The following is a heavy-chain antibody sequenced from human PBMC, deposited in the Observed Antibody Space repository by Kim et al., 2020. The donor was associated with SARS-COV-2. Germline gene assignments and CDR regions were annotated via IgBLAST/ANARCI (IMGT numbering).Heavy chain of an antibody. D-gene: IGHD4-17*01. J-gene: IGHJ4*02. CDR3: ARALTTVTTYGSPPSPQTVYYFDY. CDR1: GGSISSGGYY. CDR2: IYYSGST. Sequence: SETLSLTCTVSGGSISSGGYYWSWIRQHPGKGLEWIGYIYYSGSTYYNPSLKSRVTISVDTSKNQFSLKLSSVTAADTAVYYCARALTTVTTYGSPPSPQTVYYFDYWGQGTLVTVSS. V-gene: IGHV4-31*03.